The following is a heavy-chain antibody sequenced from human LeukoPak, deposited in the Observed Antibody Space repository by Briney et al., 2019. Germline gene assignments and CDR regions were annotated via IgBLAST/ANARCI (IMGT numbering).Heavy chain of an antibody. Sequence: GRSLRLSCAASGFTCSSYAMHWVRQAPGKGLEWVAVISYDGSNKYYADSVKGRFTISRDNSKNTLYLQMNSLRAEDTAVYYCARDYYDSSGYYSSPKDYWGQGTLVTVSS. V-gene: IGHV3-30-3*01. J-gene: IGHJ4*02. CDR3: ARDYYDSSGYYSSPKDY. CDR2: ISYDGSNK. D-gene: IGHD3-22*01. CDR1: GFTCSSYA.